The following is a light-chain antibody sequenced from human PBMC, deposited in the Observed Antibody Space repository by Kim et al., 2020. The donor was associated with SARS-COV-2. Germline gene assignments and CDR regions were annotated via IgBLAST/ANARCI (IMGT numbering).Light chain of an antibody. V-gene: IGLV1-44*01. CDR2: RSN. CDR3: AAWDDSLNAWV. CDR1: SSNVGSNS. J-gene: IGLJ3*02. Sequence: QSVLTQPPSASGTPGQRVTISCSGSSSNVGSNSVNWYQQLPGTAPKLLIYRSNQRPSGVPDRFSGSKSGSSASLAISGLQSEDEADYYCAAWDDSLNAWVFGGGTKLTVL.